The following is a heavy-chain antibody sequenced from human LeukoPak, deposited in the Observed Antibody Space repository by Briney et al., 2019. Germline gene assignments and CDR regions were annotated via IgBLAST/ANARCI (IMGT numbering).Heavy chain of an antibody. J-gene: IGHJ6*03. V-gene: IGHV3-73*01. CDR1: GFTFSGSA. CDR2: IRSKANSYAT. D-gene: IGHD6-13*01. Sequence: PGGSLKLSCAASGFTFSGSAMHWVRQASGKGLEWVGRIRSKANSYATAYAASVKGRFTISRDDSKNTAYLQMNSLKTEDTAVYYCTRRGIAAAGPAVGYYYYMDVWGKGTTVTVSS. CDR3: TRRGIAAAGPAVGYYYYMDV.